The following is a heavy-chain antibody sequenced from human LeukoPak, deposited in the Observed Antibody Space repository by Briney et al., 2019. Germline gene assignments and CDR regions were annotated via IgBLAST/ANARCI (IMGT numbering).Heavy chain of an antibody. J-gene: IGHJ4*02. CDR1: GFTFNNAW. Sequence: GGSLRLSCTASGFTFNNAWMTWVRQAPGKGLGWVGRIRSKSDGGTTDYAAPVKGRFTISRDDSKDTLYLQMNSLKTEDTAVYYCFTRAVADWGQGTLVTVSS. CDR3: FTRAVAD. V-gene: IGHV3-15*01. D-gene: IGHD6-19*01. CDR2: IRSKSDGGTT.